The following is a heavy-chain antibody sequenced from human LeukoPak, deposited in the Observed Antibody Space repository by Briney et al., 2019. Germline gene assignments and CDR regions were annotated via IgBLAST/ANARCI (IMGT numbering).Heavy chain of an antibody. CDR2: IGTAGAT. Sequence: PGGSLRLSCAASGFTFSSYDMHWVRQTTGKGLEWVSGIGTAGATFYPGSVKGRFTISRENAKNSLYLQMNNLRAGDTAVHYCTRATAGFDYWGQGTLVTVSS. CDR3: TRATAGFDY. V-gene: IGHV3-13*01. J-gene: IGHJ4*02. CDR1: GFTFSSYD.